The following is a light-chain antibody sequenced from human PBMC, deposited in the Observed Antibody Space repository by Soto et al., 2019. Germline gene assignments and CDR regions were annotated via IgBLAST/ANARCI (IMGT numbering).Light chain of an antibody. J-gene: IGKJ2*01. CDR2: GAS. V-gene: IGKV3-15*01. CDR1: QSVSSN. CDR3: QQYNNWSPNT. Sequence: EIVMTQSPATLSLSPGERATLSCRASQSVSSNLAWYQQKPGQAPRLLIYGASTRATGIPARFSGSGSGTEFTLTISSLQSEDFAVYYCQQYNNWSPNTFGRGTKLEIK.